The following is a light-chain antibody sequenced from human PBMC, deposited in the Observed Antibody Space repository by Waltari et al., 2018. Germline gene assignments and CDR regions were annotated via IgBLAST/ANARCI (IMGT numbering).Light chain of an antibody. Sequence: QSVVTQPPSASGTPGQRVTITCSGSSSNIGRNTVHWYQQLPGTAPKLLFYSNNQRPSGVPDRFSGSKSATSASLAISGLQSEDEADYYCAAWDDSLNAVVFGGGTKLTVL. V-gene: IGLV1-44*01. CDR2: SNN. CDR3: AAWDDSLNAVV. CDR1: SSNIGRNT. J-gene: IGLJ3*02.